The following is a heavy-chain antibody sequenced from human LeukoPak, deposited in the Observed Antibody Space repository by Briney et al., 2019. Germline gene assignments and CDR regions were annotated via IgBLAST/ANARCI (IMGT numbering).Heavy chain of an antibody. V-gene: IGHV1-2*02. CDR1: GYTFTGYY. D-gene: IGHD2-15*01. CDR3: ARDAGYCSGGSCYSNWFDP. Sequence: ASVKVSCKASGYTFTGYYMHWVRQAPGQGLEWMGWINPNSGGTNYAQKFQGRVTMTRDTSISTAYMELRSLRSDDTAVYYCARDAGYCSGGSCYSNWFDPWGQGTLVTVSS. J-gene: IGHJ5*02. CDR2: INPNSGGT.